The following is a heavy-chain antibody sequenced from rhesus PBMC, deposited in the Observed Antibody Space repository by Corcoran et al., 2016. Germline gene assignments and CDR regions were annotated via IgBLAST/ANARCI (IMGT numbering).Heavy chain of an antibody. V-gene: IGHV4-73*01. CDR2: IYGNSAST. CDR1: GGSISGYYY. CDR3: ARATPYYYDSGPRFDV. J-gene: IGHJ5-1*01. D-gene: IGHD3-28*01. Sequence: QVQLQQWGEGLVKPSETLSLTCAVYGGSISGYYYWSWIRKPPGKGLEWIGYIYGNSASTNYNPSLKNRVTISKDTSKNQFSLKLSSVTAADTAVYYCARATPYYYDSGPRFDVWGPGVLVTVSS.